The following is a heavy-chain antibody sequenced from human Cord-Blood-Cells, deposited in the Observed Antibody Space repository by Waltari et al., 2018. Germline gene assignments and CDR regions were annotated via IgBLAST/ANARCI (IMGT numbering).Heavy chain of an antibody. CDR1: GGSISSSSYY. CDR3: AKHVSTTVTKRGAFDI. D-gene: IGHD4-17*01. Sequence: QLQLQESGPGLVKPSETLSLTCTVSGGSISSSSYYWGWFRQPPGKGLEWIGSIYYSGSTYYNPSLKSRVTISVDTSKNQFSLKLSSVTAADTAVYYCAKHVSTTVTKRGAFDIWGQGTMVTVSS. J-gene: IGHJ3*02. CDR2: IYYSGST. V-gene: IGHV4-39*01.